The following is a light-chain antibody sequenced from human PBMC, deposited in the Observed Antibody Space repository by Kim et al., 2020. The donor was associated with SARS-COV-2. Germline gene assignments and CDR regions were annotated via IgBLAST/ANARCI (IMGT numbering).Light chain of an antibody. CDR3: QAWDSSNGV. CDR1: KLGNKY. V-gene: IGLV3-1*01. J-gene: IGLJ2*01. Sequence: SYELTQPPSVSVSPGQTASITCTGDKLGNKYACWYQQKPGQSPVLVIYQDSKRPSGIPERFSGSNSGNTATLTISGTEAKDEADYYCQAWDSSNGVFGGGTQLTVL. CDR2: QDS.